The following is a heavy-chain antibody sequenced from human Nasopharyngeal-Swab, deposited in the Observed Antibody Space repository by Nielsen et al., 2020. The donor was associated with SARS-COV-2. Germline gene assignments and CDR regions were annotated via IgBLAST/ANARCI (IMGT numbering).Heavy chain of an antibody. J-gene: IGHJ4*02. D-gene: IGHD3-22*01. CDR1: GGSFSGYE. CDR3: ARGRDDSSGYYRLFDY. CDR2: INHSGST. V-gene: IGHV4-34*01. Sequence: GSLRLSCAVYGGSFSGYEWSWIRQPPGKGLEWIGEINHSGSTNYNPSLKSRVTISVDTSKNQFSLKLSSVTAADTAVYYCARGRDDSSGYYRLFDYWGQGTLVTVSS.